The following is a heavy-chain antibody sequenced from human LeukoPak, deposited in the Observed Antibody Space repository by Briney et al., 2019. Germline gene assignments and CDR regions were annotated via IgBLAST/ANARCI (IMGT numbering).Heavy chain of an antibody. D-gene: IGHD1-26*01. V-gene: IGHV3-23*01. CDR3: AKREVDSGSFDY. CDR2: ISGSGGST. CDR1: GFTFSSYA. Sequence: GGSLRLPCAASGFTFSSYAMSWVRQAPGKGLEWVSAISGSGGSTYYADSVKGRFTISRDNSKNTLYLQMNSLRAEDTAVYYCAKREVDSGSFDYWGQGTLVTVSS. J-gene: IGHJ4*02.